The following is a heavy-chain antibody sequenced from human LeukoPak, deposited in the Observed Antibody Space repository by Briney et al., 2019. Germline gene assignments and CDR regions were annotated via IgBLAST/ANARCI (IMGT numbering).Heavy chain of an antibody. CDR3: ARDSGDSTTSDF. Sequence: SETLSLTCTVSGGSISSYYWSWIRQPPGKGLEWIGYVSYSGSTNYNPSLKSRVTISVDTPKNQFSLKLNSVTAADTAVYYCARDSGDSTTSDFWGQGTLVTVSS. CDR1: GGSISSYY. J-gene: IGHJ4*02. D-gene: IGHD2-21*01. CDR2: VSYSGST. V-gene: IGHV4-59*01.